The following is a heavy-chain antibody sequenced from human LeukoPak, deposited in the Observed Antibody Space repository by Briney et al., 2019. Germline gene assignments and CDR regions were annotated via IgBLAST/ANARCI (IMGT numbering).Heavy chain of an antibody. Sequence: GASVKVSCKASGYTFIHYGVSWVRQATGQGLEWMGWMNPNSGNTGYAHKFQGRVTMTRNTSISTAYMELSSLRSEDTAVYYCARFPTGGATVDYWGQGTLVTVSS. CDR1: GYTFIHYG. J-gene: IGHJ4*02. D-gene: IGHD1-26*01. V-gene: IGHV1-8*02. CDR3: ARFPTGGATVDY. CDR2: MNPNSGNT.